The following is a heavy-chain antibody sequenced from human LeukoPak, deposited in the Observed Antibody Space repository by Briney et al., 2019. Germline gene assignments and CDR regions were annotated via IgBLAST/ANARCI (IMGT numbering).Heavy chain of an antibody. CDR1: GFTFSSYW. V-gene: IGHV3-74*01. Sequence: GGSLRLSCAASGFTFSSYWMHWVRQAPGKGLVWVSRINSDGSSTSYADSVKGRFTISRDNAKNTLYLQMNSLRAEDTAVYYCARRSAAKDAFDIWGQGTMVTVSS. J-gene: IGHJ3*02. CDR2: INSDGSST. D-gene: IGHD6-25*01. CDR3: ARRSAAKDAFDI.